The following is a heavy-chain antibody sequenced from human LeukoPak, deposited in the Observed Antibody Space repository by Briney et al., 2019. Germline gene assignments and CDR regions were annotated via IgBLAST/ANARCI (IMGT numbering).Heavy chain of an antibody. CDR2: IIPIFGTA. D-gene: IGHD5-18*01. CDR1: GGAFSSYA. J-gene: IGHJ4*02. CDR3: ARVNTAMVSGFDY. Sequence: SVKVSCKASGGAFSSYAISWVRQAPGQGLEWMGGIIPIFGTANYAQKFQGRVTITADKSTSTAYMELSSLRSEDTAVYYCARVNTAMVSGFDYWGQGTLVTVSS. V-gene: IGHV1-69*06.